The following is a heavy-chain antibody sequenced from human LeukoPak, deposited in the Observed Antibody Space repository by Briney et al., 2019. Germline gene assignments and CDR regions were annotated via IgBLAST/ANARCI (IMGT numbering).Heavy chain of an antibody. Sequence: SETLSPTCGVSGGSISSTNWWSWVRQPPGQGLEWIGEISLTGETNYNPSLNGRVTMSLDKSRNQLSLNLTSVTAADTAIYYCSRESGAFCPFGYWGQGTLVIVSS. V-gene: IGHV4-4*02. CDR3: SRESGAFCPFGY. CDR1: GGSISSTNW. CDR2: ISLTGET. J-gene: IGHJ4*02. D-gene: IGHD1-26*01.